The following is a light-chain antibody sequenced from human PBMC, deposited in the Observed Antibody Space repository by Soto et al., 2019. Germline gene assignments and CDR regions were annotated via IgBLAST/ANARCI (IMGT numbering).Light chain of an antibody. J-gene: IGKJ1*01. CDR1: QSISSW. V-gene: IGKV1-5*01. CDR2: DAS. Sequence: DIQMTQSPSTLSASVGDRVTITCRASQSISSWLAWYQQKPGKAPKVLIYDASSLESGVPSRFSGSGSGTEFTLTISSLQPDEFATYYCQQFNTYSWTVGQGTKVDIK. CDR3: QQFNTYSWT.